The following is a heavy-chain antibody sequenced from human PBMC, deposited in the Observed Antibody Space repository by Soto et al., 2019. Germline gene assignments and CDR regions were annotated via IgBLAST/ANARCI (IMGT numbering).Heavy chain of an antibody. CDR3: ASRSPWGDILTGRSIDY. D-gene: IGHD3-9*01. Sequence: GGSLRLSCAASGFTFRSYSMNWVRQAPGKGLEWVSSISSSSSYIYYADSVKGRFTISRDNAKNSLYLQMNSLRAEDTAVYYCASRSPWGDILTGRSIDYWGQGTLVTVSS. CDR1: GFTFRSYS. CDR2: ISSSSSYI. J-gene: IGHJ4*02. V-gene: IGHV3-21*01.